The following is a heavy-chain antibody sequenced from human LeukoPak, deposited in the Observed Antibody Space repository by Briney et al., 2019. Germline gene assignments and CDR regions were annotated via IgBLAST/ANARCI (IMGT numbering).Heavy chain of an antibody. CDR3: ARDLPYDSSGYGAEVDAFDI. CDR1: GFTFSSYS. Sequence: GGSLRLSCAASGFTFSSYSMNWVRQAPGKGLEWVSSISSSSSYIYYAGSVKGRFTISRDNAKNSLYLQMNSLRAEDTAVYYCARDLPYDSSGYGAEVDAFDIWGQGTMVTVSS. J-gene: IGHJ3*02. CDR2: ISSSSSYI. V-gene: IGHV3-21*01. D-gene: IGHD3-22*01.